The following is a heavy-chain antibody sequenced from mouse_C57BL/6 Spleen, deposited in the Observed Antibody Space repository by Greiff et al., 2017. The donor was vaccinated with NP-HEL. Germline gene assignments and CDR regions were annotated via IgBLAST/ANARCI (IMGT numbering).Heavy chain of an antibody. CDR1: GYTFTSYW. J-gene: IGHJ4*01. CDR3: ARRGAYSGAMDY. D-gene: IGHD2-10*01. Sequence: VQLQQSGAELVKPGASVKLSCKASGYTFTSYWMHWVKQRPGRGLEWIGWIDPNSGGTKYNEKFKSKATLTVDKPSSTAYMQLSSLTAEDSAVYYCARRGAYSGAMDYWGQGTSVTVSS. CDR2: IDPNSGGT. V-gene: IGHV1-72*01.